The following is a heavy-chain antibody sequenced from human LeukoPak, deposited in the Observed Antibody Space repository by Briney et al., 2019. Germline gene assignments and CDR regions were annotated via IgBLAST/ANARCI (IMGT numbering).Heavy chain of an antibody. CDR1: GFTFSDYS. D-gene: IGHD3-10*01. V-gene: IGHV3-48*01. Sequence: GGSLRLSCVGGFTFSDYSMNWIRQAPGKGLVWGSYISSSSSNVYYTDSVKGRFTISRDNAKRSLYLQMNSRRAEDTAVYYCVGWGSDESWGQGTLVTVSS. CDR2: ISSSSSNV. J-gene: IGHJ5*02. CDR3: VGWGSDES.